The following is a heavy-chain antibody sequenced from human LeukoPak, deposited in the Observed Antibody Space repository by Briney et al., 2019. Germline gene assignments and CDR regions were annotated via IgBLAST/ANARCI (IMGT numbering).Heavy chain of an antibody. J-gene: IGHJ4*02. D-gene: IGHD2-2*01. CDR2: ISGSGGST. CDR3: AKDRGGYCSSTSCSSYFDY. V-gene: IGHV3-23*01. CDR1: GFTFSSYA. Sequence: PGRSLRLSCAASGFTFSSYAMSWVRQAPGKGLEWVSAISGSGGSTYYADSVKGRFTISRDNSKNTLYLQMNSLRAEDTAVYYCAKDRGGYCSSTSCSSYFDYWGQGTLVTVSS.